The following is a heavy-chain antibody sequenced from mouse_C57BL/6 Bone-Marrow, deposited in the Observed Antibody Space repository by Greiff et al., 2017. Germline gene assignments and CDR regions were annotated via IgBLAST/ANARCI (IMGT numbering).Heavy chain of an antibody. D-gene: IGHD2-10*01. CDR2: INPGSGGT. CDR1: GYAFTNYL. V-gene: IGHV1-54*01. J-gene: IGHJ4*01. CDR3: ARYPYTAMDY. Sequence: QVQLKQSGAELVRPGTSVKVSCKASGYAFTNYLIEWVKQRPGQGLEWIGVINPGSGGTNYNEKFKGKAPLTADKSSSTAYMQLSSLTSEDSAVYCCARYPYTAMDYWGQGTSVTVSS.